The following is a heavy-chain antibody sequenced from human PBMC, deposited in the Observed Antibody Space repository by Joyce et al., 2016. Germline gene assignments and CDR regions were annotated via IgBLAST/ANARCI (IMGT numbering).Heavy chain of an antibody. V-gene: IGHV3-74*01. J-gene: IGHJ4*02. Sequence: EVRLVESGGGSVQPWGSLRLSCVASGFTFSNHWMHWVRQAPGKGLVWVSRINSDGSMTTYADSVTGRFTISRDNAKKTVYLQMNSLRTEDTAVYYCTRDDWGLLDWGQGTLVTVSS. D-gene: IGHD2-21*01. CDR1: GFTFSNHW. CDR3: TRDDWGLLD. CDR2: INSDGSMT.